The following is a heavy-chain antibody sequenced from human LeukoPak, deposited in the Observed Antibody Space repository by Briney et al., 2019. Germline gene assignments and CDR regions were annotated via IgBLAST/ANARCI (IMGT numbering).Heavy chain of an antibody. D-gene: IGHD1-26*01. CDR1: GGSISSYY. V-gene: IGHV4-59*07. J-gene: IGHJ4*02. CDR3: ARAYGSYSFDY. Sequence: SDTLSLTCTVSGGSISSYYWNWIRQPPGKGLEWIGYGSYSGSTDYNPSLKSRVTISVDTSKNQFSLKLSSVTAADPAVYYCARAYGSYSFDYWGQGTLVTVSS. CDR2: GSYSGST.